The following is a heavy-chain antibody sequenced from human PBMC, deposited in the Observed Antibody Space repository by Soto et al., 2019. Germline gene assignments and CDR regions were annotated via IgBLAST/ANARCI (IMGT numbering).Heavy chain of an antibody. CDR2: LNPDGTTT. Sequence: GGSLRRSCAASGFTFNSYWMHWVRQAPGKGLVWVSRLNPDGTTTNYADFVKGRFTISRDNAKNTLYLQMNSLRAEDTAVYYCARGINSGYAGRDYWGQGTLVTVSS. CDR1: GFTFNSYW. CDR3: ARGINSGYAGRDY. J-gene: IGHJ4*02. V-gene: IGHV3-74*01. D-gene: IGHD5-12*01.